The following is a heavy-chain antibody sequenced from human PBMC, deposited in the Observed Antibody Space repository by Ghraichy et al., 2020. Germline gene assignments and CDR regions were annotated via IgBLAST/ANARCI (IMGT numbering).Heavy chain of an antibody. V-gene: IGHV3-73*01. CDR1: GFTFSGSA. CDR3: TTHTAMAPYYYYGMDV. CDR2: IRSKANSYAT. D-gene: IGHD5-18*01. J-gene: IGHJ6*02. Sequence: GGSLRLSCAASGFTFSGSAMHWVRQASGKGLEWVGRIRSKANSYATAYAASVKGRFTISRDDSKNTAYLQMNSLKTEDTAVYYCTTHTAMAPYYYYGMDVWGQGTTVTVSS.